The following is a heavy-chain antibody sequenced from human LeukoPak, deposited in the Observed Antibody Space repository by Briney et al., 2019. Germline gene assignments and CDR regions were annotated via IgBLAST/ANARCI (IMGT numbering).Heavy chain of an antibody. CDR2: ISSSSSFI. V-gene: IGHV3-21*01. J-gene: IGHJ4*02. CDR3: ARDYSSSSFDY. Sequence: GGSLRLSCTASGFTFSSYNMNWVRQAPGKGLEWVSSISSSSSFIYYADSVKGRFTISRDNAENSLYLQMNSLRAEDTAVYFCARDYSSSSFDYWGQGTLVTVSS. CDR1: GFTFSSYN. D-gene: IGHD6-6*01.